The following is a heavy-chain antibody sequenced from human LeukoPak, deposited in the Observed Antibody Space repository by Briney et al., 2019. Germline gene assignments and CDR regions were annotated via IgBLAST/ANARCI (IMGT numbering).Heavy chain of an antibody. Sequence: TGGCLRLSCAASGFTFSSYSMNWVRQAPGKGLEWVSSISSSISYIYYADSVKGRLTIFRDNYKNTLYLQMNSLKTEDTAVYYCSTDGPLITVVRNTQIILDVWGKGTTVTVSS. J-gene: IGHJ6*04. CDR3: STDGPLITVVRNTQIILDV. CDR2: ISSSISYI. CDR1: GFTFSSYS. V-gene: IGHV3-21*03. D-gene: IGHD3-10*01.